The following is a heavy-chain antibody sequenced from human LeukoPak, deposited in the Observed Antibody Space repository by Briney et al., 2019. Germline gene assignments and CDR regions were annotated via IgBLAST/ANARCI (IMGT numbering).Heavy chain of an antibody. CDR3: ARDSGGSYTFDY. J-gene: IGHJ4*02. CDR1: AFTFSDYY. D-gene: IGHD1-26*01. V-gene: IGHV3-74*01. CDR2: INTDGSST. Sequence: GGSLRLSCAASAFTFSDYYMSWIRQAPGKGLVWVSRINTDGSSTSYADSVKGRFTISRDNAKNTLYLQMNSLRAEDTAVYYCARDSGGSYTFDYWGQGTLVTVSS.